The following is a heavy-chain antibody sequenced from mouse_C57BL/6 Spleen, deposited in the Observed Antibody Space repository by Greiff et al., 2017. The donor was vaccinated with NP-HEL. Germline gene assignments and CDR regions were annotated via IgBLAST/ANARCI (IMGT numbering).Heavy chain of an antibody. Sequence: QVQLQQPGAELVKPGASVKMSCKASGYTFTSYWITWVKQRPGQGLEWIGDIYPGSGSTNYNEKFKSKATLTVNTSSSTAYMQLSSLTSEDSAVYYCARWGGTAQVLFAYWGQGTLVTVSA. CDR1: GYTFTSYW. J-gene: IGHJ3*01. CDR2: IYPGSGST. V-gene: IGHV1-55*01. D-gene: IGHD3-2*02. CDR3: ARWGGTAQVLFAY.